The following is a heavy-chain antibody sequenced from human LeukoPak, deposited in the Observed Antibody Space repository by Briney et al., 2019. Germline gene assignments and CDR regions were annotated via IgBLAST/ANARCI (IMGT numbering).Heavy chain of an antibody. CDR3: ARDIPHMVRGPMGWFDP. D-gene: IGHD3-10*01. J-gene: IGHJ5*02. V-gene: IGHV3-48*04. CDR1: GFTFSSYS. Sequence: GGSLRLSCAASGFTFSSYSMNWVRQAPGKVLEWVSYIISSSSTIYYADSVKGRFTISRDNAKNSLYLQMNSLRAEKRAVYYCARDIPHMVRGPMGWFDPWGQGTLVTVSS. CDR2: IISSSSTI.